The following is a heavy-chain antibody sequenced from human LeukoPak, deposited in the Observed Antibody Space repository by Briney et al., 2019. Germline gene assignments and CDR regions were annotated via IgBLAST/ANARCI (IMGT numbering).Heavy chain of an antibody. CDR2: ISGSGGNV. D-gene: IGHD3-22*01. CDR1: GFTFSSYG. Sequence: GGSLRLSCAASGFTFSSYGMSWVRQAPGKGLEWVSSISGSGGNVYYAGSVRGRFTISRDNSKNTVYLQMSSLRGEDTAVYYCATGGVHYYDTSADYWGQGTLVTVSS. J-gene: IGHJ4*02. V-gene: IGHV3-23*01. CDR3: ATGGVHYYDTSADY.